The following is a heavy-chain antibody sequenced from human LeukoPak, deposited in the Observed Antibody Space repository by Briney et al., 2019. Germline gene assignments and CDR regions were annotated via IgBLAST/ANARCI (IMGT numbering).Heavy chain of an antibody. CDR1: GFTLSSYG. D-gene: IGHD2-8*02. CDR3: ARDAQTGYWDY. CDR2: IWYDGSNK. J-gene: IGHJ4*02. V-gene: IGHV3-33*01. Sequence: GRSLRLSCAASGFTLSSYGMHWVRQAPGKGLEWVAIIWYDGSNKYYADSVKGRFTISRDNSKNTLYLQMNSLRAEDTAVYYCARDAQTGYWDYWGQGTLVTVSS.